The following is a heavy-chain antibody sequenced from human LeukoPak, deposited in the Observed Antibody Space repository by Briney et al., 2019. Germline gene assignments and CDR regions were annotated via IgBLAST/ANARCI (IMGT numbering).Heavy chain of an antibody. CDR2: IYYSGST. Sequence: SETLSLTCTVSGGSISSYYWSWIRQPPGKGLEWIGYIYYSGSTNYNPSPKSRVTISVDTSKNQFSLKLSSVTAADTAVYYCASFGQLYNWFDPWGQGTLVTVSS. CDR3: ASFGQLYNWFDP. D-gene: IGHD3-10*01. CDR1: GGSISSYY. V-gene: IGHV4-59*01. J-gene: IGHJ5*02.